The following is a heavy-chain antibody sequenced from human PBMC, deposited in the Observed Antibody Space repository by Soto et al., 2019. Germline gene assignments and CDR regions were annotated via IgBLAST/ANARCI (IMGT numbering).Heavy chain of an antibody. Sequence: GGSLRLSCAASGFDFGDFGMLWVRQPPGRGLEWVALITYDDTYKHYADAVKGRFIISRDNDKNMLSLQMDSLRPGDTALYYCAKVRGSHNWDSWYGLDVWGQGTTVTVSS. CDR1: GFDFGDFG. V-gene: IGHV3-30*18. CDR2: ITYDDTYK. CDR3: AKVRGSHNWDSWYGLDV. J-gene: IGHJ6*02. D-gene: IGHD1-1*01.